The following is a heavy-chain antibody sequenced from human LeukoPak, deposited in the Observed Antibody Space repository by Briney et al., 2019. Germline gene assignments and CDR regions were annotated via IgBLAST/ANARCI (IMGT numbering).Heavy chain of an antibody. CDR3: ATPFDY. J-gene: IGHJ4*02. CDR1: GFTFSTYS. CDR2: ISSGSNTI. Sequence: GGSLRLSSAASGFTFSTYSMNWVRQAPGKGLEWVSYISSGSNTIYYADSVKGRFTISRDNAKNSLYLQMNSLRAEDTAVYYCATPFDYWGQGTLVTVPS. V-gene: IGHV3-48*01.